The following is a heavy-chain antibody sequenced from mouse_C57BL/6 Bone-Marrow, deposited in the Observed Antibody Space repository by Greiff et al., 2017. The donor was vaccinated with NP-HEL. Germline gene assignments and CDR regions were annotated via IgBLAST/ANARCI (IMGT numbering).Heavy chain of an antibody. D-gene: IGHD1-1*01. Sequence: VQLQQSGPELVKPGASVKISCKASGYTFTDYYMNWVKQSHGKSLEWIGDINPNNGGTSYNQKFKGKATLTVDKSSSTAYMELRSLTSEDSAVYYCARGRVLRYYFDYWGQGTTLTVSS. CDR3: ARGRVLRYYFDY. CDR1: GYTFTDYY. J-gene: IGHJ2*01. CDR2: INPNNGGT. V-gene: IGHV1-26*01.